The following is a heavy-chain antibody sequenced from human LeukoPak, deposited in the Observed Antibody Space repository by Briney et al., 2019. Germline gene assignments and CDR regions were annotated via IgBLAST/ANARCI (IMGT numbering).Heavy chain of an antibody. CDR2: IYYSGST. CDR1: GGSISSSSYY. D-gene: IGHD4-17*01. Sequence: PSESLSLTCTVSGGSISSSSYYWGWIRQPPGKGLEWIGSIYYSGSTYYNPSLKSRVTISVDTSKNQFSLKLSSVTAADTAVYYCARDDDYGDYGPLNWGQGTLVTVSS. J-gene: IGHJ4*02. CDR3: ARDDDYGDYGPLN. V-gene: IGHV4-39*07.